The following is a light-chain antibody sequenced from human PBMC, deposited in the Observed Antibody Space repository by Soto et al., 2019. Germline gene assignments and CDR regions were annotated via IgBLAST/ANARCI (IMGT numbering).Light chain of an antibody. CDR2: DAS. CDR3: QLYGISPH. CDR1: QSVTTY. J-gene: IGKJ5*01. V-gene: IGKV3-11*01. Sequence: EIVLTQSPATLSLSPGERATLSCRASQSVTTYLAWYQQKPGQAPRLLIYDASNRAPGIPARFSGSGSGTDFTLTINRLEPEDFAVYYCQLYGISPHFGQGTRLANK.